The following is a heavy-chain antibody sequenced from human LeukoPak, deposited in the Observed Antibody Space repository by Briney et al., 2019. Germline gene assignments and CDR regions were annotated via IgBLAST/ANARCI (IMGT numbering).Heavy chain of an antibody. CDR3: AKIKTTFGVVTHAFDI. V-gene: IGHV4-4*07. CDR1: GGSISSYY. D-gene: IGHD3-3*01. J-gene: IGHJ3*02. Sequence: PSETLSLTCTVSGGSISSYYWSWIRQPAGKGLEWIGRIYTSGSTNYNPSLKSRVTMSVDTSKNQFSLKLSSVTAADTAVYYCAKIKTTFGVVTHAFDIWGQGTIVTVSP. CDR2: IYTSGST.